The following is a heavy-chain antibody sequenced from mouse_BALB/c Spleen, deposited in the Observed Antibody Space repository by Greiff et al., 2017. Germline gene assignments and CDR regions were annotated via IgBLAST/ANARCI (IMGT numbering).Heavy chain of an antibody. CDR3: ARRGDYYAMDY. V-gene: IGHV5-6-2*01. J-gene: IGHJ4*01. CDR1: GFTFSSYY. Sequence: EVQRVESGGGLVKLGGSLKLSCAASGFTFSSYYMSWVRQTPEKRLELVAAINSNGGSTYYPDTVKGRFTISRDNAKNTLYLQMSSLKSEDTALYYCARRGDYYAMDYWGQGTSVTVSS. CDR2: INSNGGST.